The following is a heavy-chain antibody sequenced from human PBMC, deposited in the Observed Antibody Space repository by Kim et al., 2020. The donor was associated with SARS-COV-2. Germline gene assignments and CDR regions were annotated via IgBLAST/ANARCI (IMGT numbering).Heavy chain of an antibody. D-gene: IGHD3-22*01. CDR3: AKNGGRVVVIKHAFDI. J-gene: IGHJ3*02. CDR2: ISGSGGST. CDR1: GFTFSSYA. V-gene: IGHV3-23*01. Sequence: GGSLRLSCAASGFTFSSYAMSWVRQAPGKGLEWVSAISGSGGSTYYADSVKGRFTISRDNSKNTLYLQMNSLRAEDTAVYYCAKNGGRVVVIKHAFDIWGQGTMVTVSS.